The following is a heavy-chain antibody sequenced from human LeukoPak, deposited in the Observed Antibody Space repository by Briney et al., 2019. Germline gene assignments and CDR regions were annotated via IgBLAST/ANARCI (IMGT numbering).Heavy chain of an antibody. CDR3: ATRTYDFWSGYYSDWFDP. D-gene: IGHD3-3*01. CDR2: IIPILGIA. CDR1: GFTFSSYA. V-gene: IGHV1-69*04. Sequence: GGSLRLSCAASGFTFSSYAISWVRQAPGQGLEWMGRIIPILGIANYAQKFQGRVTITADRSTSTAYMELSSLRSEDTAVYYCATRTYDFWSGYYSDWFDPWGQGTLVTVSS. J-gene: IGHJ5*02.